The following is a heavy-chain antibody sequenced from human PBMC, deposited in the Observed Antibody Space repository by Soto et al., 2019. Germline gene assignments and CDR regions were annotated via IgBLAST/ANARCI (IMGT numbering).Heavy chain of an antibody. Sequence: PGGSLRLSCAASGFTFSSYAMSWVRQAPGKGLEWVSAISGSGGSTYYADSVKGRFTISRDNSKNTLYLQMNSLRAEDTAVYYCAKDVEDIVATLDLDYWGQGTLVTVSS. V-gene: IGHV3-23*01. CDR3: AKDVEDIVATLDLDY. CDR1: GFTFSSYA. D-gene: IGHD5-12*01. CDR2: ISGSGGST. J-gene: IGHJ4*02.